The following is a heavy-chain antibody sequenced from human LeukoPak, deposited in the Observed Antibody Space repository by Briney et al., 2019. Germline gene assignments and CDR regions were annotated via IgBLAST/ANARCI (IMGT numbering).Heavy chain of an antibody. V-gene: IGHV3-53*01. D-gene: IGHD3/OR15-3a*01. CDR2: FYSGGST. J-gene: IGHJ4*02. Sequence: GGSLRLSCAASGFTVSSNYMSWVRQAPGKGLEWVSVFYSGGSTYYADSVKGRFTISRDNSQNTLYLQMNSLRAEATAVYYCGRDRGDWGFDFWGQGILVTVSS. CDR1: GFTVSSNY. CDR3: GRDRGDWGFDF.